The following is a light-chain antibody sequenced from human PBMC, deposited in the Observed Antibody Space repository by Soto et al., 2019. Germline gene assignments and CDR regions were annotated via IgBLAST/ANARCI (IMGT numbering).Light chain of an antibody. J-gene: IGLJ7*01. Sequence: QTVVTQEPSFSVSPGGTVTLTCGLSSGSVSTCYYPSWYQQTPGQAPRTLIYSTNTRSSGVPDRFSGSILGNKAALTITGAQADDEAYYYCALYMGSGISVFGGGTQLTVL. CDR2: STN. CDR3: ALYMGSGISV. CDR1: SGSVSTCYY. V-gene: IGLV8-61*01.